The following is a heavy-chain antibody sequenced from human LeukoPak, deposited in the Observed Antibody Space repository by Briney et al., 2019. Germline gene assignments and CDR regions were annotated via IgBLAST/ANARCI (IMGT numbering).Heavy chain of an antibody. V-gene: IGHV4-30-4*01. CDR1: GASIGSGDYY. Sequence: SQTLSLTCTVSGASIGSGDYYWSWIRQPPGKGLEWIGYIYDSGSTYYNPSLKSRITISVDTSENRFSLKLSSVTATDTAVYYCARDCGGGSCYGAFDIWGQGTMVTVSS. CDR2: IYDSGST. D-gene: IGHD2-15*01. J-gene: IGHJ3*02. CDR3: ARDCGGGSCYGAFDI.